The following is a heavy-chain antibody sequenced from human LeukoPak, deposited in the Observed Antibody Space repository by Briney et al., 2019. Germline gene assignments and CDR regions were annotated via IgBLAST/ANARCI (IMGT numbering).Heavy chain of an antibody. Sequence: PGGSLRLSCAASGFTFSSYAMSWVRQAPGKGLEWASAISGSGGSTYYADSVKGRFTISRDNSKNTLYLQMNSLRAEDTAVYYCAKGTIVVVVAAFDYWGQGTLVTVSS. CDR3: AKGTIVVVVAAFDY. J-gene: IGHJ4*02. CDR2: ISGSGGST. CDR1: GFTFSSYA. D-gene: IGHD2-15*01. V-gene: IGHV3-23*01.